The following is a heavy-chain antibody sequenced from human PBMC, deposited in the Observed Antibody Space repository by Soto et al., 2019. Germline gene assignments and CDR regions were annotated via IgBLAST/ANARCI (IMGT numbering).Heavy chain of an antibody. CDR1: GFTVSSNY. J-gene: IGHJ4*02. CDR2: IYSGGST. D-gene: IGHD3-22*01. Sequence: GGSLRLSCAASGFTVSSNYMSWVRQAPGKGLEWVSVIYSGGSTYYADSVKGRFTFSRDNSKNTLYLQMNSLRAEDTAVYYCARNYYDSGGGFDYWGQGTLVTVSS. CDR3: ARNYYDSGGGFDY. V-gene: IGHV3-53*01.